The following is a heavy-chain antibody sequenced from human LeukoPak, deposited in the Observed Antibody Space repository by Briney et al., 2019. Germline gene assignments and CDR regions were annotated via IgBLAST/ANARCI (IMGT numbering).Heavy chain of an antibody. Sequence: SVKVSCKASGGTFSSYAISWVRQAPGQGLEWMGRIIPILGIANYAQKFQGRVTITADKSTSTAYMELSSLRSEDTAVYYCARDEALKYYGSGSYYYYYYGMDVWGQGTTVTVSS. CDR1: GGTFSSYA. D-gene: IGHD3-10*01. CDR3: ARDEALKYYGSGSYYYYYYGMDV. J-gene: IGHJ6*02. CDR2: IIPILGIA. V-gene: IGHV1-69*04.